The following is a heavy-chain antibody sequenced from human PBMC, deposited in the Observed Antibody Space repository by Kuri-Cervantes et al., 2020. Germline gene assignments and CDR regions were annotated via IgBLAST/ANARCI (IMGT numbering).Heavy chain of an antibody. CDR2: IIPIFGTA. D-gene: IGHD6-19*01. Sequence: SVKVSCKASGGTFSSYAISWVRQAPGQGLEWMGGIIPIFGTANYAQKFQGRVTITTDESTSTAYMELSSLRSEDTAVYYCARGVYSSGWYLFFDYWGRGTLVTVSS. CDR3: ARGVYSSGWYLFFDY. J-gene: IGHJ4*02. V-gene: IGHV1-69*05. CDR1: GGTFSSYA.